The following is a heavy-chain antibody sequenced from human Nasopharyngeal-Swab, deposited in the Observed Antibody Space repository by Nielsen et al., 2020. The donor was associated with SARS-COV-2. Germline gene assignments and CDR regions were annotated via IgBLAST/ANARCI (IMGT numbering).Heavy chain of an antibody. CDR1: GSAFSSYS. V-gene: IGHV3-30*04. Sequence: GGPLRPPFAALGSAFSSYSMHWVRQAPGKGLEWVGVLPHVGKNDFYAESGKGRFTISRDNSKNTLFLEMNNLRVEDTAIYFCGDLFHWGQGVAVTVSS. D-gene: IGHD2/OR15-2a*01. CDR2: LPHVGKND. J-gene: IGHJ4*02. CDR3: GDLFH.